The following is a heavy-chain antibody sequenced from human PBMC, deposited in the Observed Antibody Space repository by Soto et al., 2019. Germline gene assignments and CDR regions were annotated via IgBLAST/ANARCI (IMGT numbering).Heavy chain of an antibody. V-gene: IGHV4-59*01. CDR2: IYYSGST. CDR3: ARARGSSWYNWFDP. D-gene: IGHD6-13*01. J-gene: IGHJ5*02. CDR1: GGSISSYY. Sequence: PSETLSLTCTVSGGSISSYYWSWIRQPPGKGLEWIGYIYYSGSTNYNPSLKSRVTISVDTSKNQFSLKLSSVTAADTAVYYCARARGSSWYNWFDPWGQGALVTVLL.